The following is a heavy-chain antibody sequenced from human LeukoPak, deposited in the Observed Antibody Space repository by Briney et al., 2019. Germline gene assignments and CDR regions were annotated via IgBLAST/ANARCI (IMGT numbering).Heavy chain of an antibody. CDR3: ARGGYYGSGNDFRFDP. V-gene: IGHV4-61*02. Sequence: SETLSLTCTVSGNSISSGDYYWSWIRQPAGKGLEWIGRIYTSGSTTYNPSLKSRVTISVDTSKNQFSLKLSSVTAADTAIYYCARGGYYGSGNDFRFDPWGQGTLVTVSS. J-gene: IGHJ5*02. CDR1: GNSISSGDYY. CDR2: IYTSGST. D-gene: IGHD3-10*01.